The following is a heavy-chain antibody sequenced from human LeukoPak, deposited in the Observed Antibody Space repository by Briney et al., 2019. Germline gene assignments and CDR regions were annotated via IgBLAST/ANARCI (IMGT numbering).Heavy chain of an antibody. CDR2: IDPYGSEK. CDR3: ARGSDDSSVNDAFDI. J-gene: IGHJ3*02. Sequence: GGSLRLSCAASGFTFSSYWMAWVRQAPGKGLEWVATIDPYGSEKYYVGSVRGRFTISRDNAKNSLYLQMNSLRAEDTAVYYCARGSDDSSVNDAFDIWGQGTMVTVSS. D-gene: IGHD3-22*01. V-gene: IGHV3-7*01. CDR1: GFTFSSYW.